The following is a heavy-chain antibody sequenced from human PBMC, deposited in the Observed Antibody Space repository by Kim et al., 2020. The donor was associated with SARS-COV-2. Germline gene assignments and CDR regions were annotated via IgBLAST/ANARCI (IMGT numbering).Heavy chain of an antibody. V-gene: IGHV4-34*01. D-gene: IGHD2-2*02. Sequence: SETLSLTCGVYGGSFSGYYWSWIRQPPGKGLEWIGKIHDSGSTNYNPSLKSRATISIDTSKNQFSLKLSSLTAADTGFYYCARGRAGVVPALILGLGPQYDYCIMDVGGRGTALRVPT. CDR2: IHDSGST. CDR3: ARGRAGVVPALILGLGPQYDYCIMDV. J-gene: IGHJ6*01. CDR1: GGSFSGYY.